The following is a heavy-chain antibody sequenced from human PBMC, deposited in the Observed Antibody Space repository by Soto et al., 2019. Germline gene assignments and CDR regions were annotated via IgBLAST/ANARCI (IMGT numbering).Heavy chain of an antibody. Sequence: GGSLRLSCEASGFPFNTYAMTWFRQLPGMGLEWVSTTSIGGNTDFAESVRGRFSVSRDNSKNTLYLQMTNLRAEDAAISFCAKDLRPGLVVPTKSGFDTWGQGTRVTVSS. CDR3: AKDLRPGLVVPTKSGFDT. J-gene: IGHJ5*02. V-gene: IGHV3-23*01. CDR2: TSIGGNT. D-gene: IGHD3-10*01. CDR1: GFPFNTYA.